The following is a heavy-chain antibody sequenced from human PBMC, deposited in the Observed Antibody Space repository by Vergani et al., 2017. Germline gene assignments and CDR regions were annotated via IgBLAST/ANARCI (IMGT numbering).Heavy chain of an antibody. D-gene: IGHD2-2*01. CDR1: GFTFSSYE. V-gene: IGHV3-48*03. J-gene: IGHJ4*02. Sequence: EVQLLESGGGLVQPGGSLRLSCAASGFTFSSYEMNWVRQAPGKGLEWVSYISSSGSTIYYADSVKGRFTISRDNAKNSLYLQMNSLRAEDTAVYYCARACSSTSCYDYWGQGTLVTVSS. CDR3: ARACSSTSCYDY. CDR2: ISSSGSTI.